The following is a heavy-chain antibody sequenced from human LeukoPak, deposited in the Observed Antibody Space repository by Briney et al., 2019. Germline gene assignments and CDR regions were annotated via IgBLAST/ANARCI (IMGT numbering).Heavy chain of an antibody. J-gene: IGHJ4*02. CDR2: ISYDGSNK. D-gene: IGHD5-18*01. Sequence: GGSLRLSCAASGFTFSSYAMHWVRQAPGKGLEWVAVISYDGSNKYYADSVKGRFTISRDNSKNTLYLQTNSLRAEDTAVYYCARDQIQLWTGGFDYWGQGTLVTVSS. CDR1: GFTFSSYA. V-gene: IGHV3-30-3*01. CDR3: ARDQIQLWTGGFDY.